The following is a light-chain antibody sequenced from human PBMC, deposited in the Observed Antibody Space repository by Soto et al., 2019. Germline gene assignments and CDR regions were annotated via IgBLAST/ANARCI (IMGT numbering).Light chain of an antibody. Sequence: EIVLTQSPATLSLSPGERATLSCRASQSVSSYLAWYQQKPGQAPRLLIYDASNRATGIPARFSGSGSGTDFTLTISSLVTEDVAVYYCQQRSNWPPTFGQRTKLEIK. V-gene: IGKV3-11*01. CDR2: DAS. CDR3: QQRSNWPPT. CDR1: QSVSSY. J-gene: IGKJ2*01.